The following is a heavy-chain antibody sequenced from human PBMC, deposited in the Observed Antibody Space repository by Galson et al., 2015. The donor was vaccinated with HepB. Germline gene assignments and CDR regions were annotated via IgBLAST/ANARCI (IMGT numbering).Heavy chain of an antibody. CDR2: IYSGGST. Sequence: SLRLSCAASGFTVSSNYMSWVRQAPGKGLEWVSVIYSGGSTYYADSVKGRCTTSRDNSKNTLYLQMNSLRAEDTAVYYCARDQLVDYGVKYWYFDLWGRGTLVTVSS. D-gene: IGHD4-17*01. CDR1: GFTVSSNY. CDR3: ARDQLVDYGVKYWYFDL. J-gene: IGHJ2*01. V-gene: IGHV3-53*01.